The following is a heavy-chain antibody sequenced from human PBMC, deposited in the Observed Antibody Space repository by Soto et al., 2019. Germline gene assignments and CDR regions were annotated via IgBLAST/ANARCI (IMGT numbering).Heavy chain of an antibody. CDR3: ARALWFGELLYYGMDV. Sequence: QVQLVQSGAEVKKPGASVKVSCKASGYTFTSYDINWVRQATGQGLEWMGWMNPNSGNTGYAQKFQGRVTMTRNTSRSTAYMELSSLRSEDTAVYYCARALWFGELLYYGMDVWGQGTTVTVSS. J-gene: IGHJ6*02. D-gene: IGHD3-10*01. CDR1: GYTFTSYD. CDR2: MNPNSGNT. V-gene: IGHV1-8*01.